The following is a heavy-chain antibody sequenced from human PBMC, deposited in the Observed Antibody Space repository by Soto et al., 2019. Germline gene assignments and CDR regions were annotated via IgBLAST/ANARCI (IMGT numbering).Heavy chain of an antibody. V-gene: IGHV5-51*01. Sequence: GESLNISCTGSGYSFTSYWIGWVRQMPGKGLEWMGIIYPGDSDTRYSPSFQGQVTISADKSISTAYLQWSSLKASDTAMYYCATDRSYCTNGVCPLAYWGQGTLVTVSS. CDR3: ATDRSYCTNGVCPLAY. CDR2: IYPGDSDT. J-gene: IGHJ4*02. D-gene: IGHD2-8*01. CDR1: GYSFTSYW.